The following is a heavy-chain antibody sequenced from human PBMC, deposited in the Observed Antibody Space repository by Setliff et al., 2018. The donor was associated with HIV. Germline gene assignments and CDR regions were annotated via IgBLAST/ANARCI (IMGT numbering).Heavy chain of an antibody. CDR1: GFTFSGSD. Sequence: VGSLRLSCAASGFTFSGSDMHWVRQASGKGLEWVGRIRSKVNTYATAYAASVKGRFIISRDNSKESLYLQMNSLTTEDTALYYCAKLLGNGGNSDPFDIWGQGTTVTVSS. CDR3: AKLLGNGGNSDPFDI. J-gene: IGHJ3*02. D-gene: IGHD2-21*01. V-gene: IGHV3-73*01. CDR2: IRSKVNTYAT.